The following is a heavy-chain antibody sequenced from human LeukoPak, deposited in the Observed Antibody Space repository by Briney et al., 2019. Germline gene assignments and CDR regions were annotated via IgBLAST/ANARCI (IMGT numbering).Heavy chain of an antibody. Sequence: GRSLRLSCAASGFTFSSYDMHWVRQAPGKGLEWVAVISYDGSNKYYADSVKGRFTISRDNCKNTLYLQMNSLRAEDTAVYYCALQRWLQDYNWFDPWGQGTLVTVSS. D-gene: IGHD5-24*01. CDR3: ALQRWLQDYNWFDP. CDR1: GFTFSSYD. V-gene: IGHV3-30*03. J-gene: IGHJ5*02. CDR2: ISYDGSNK.